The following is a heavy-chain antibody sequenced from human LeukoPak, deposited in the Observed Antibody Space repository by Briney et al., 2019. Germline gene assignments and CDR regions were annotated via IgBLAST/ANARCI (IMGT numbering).Heavy chain of an antibody. D-gene: IGHD3-22*01. V-gene: IGHV4-59*08. CDR2: IYYTGNT. CDR1: PLSVTNYY. CDR3: ARHASYFYSSPYAD. Sequence: PSETLSLTCAVSPLSVTNYYWSWIRQPPGKGLEWIGYIYYTGNTNYNPSLKSRVTLSLDTSKNQFPLRLNSVTATDTAVYYCARHASYFYSSPYADWGQGTLVTVSS. J-gene: IGHJ4*02.